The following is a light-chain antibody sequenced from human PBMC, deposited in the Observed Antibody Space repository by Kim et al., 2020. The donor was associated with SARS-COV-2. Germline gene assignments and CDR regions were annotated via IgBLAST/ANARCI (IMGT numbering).Light chain of an antibody. Sequence: SPGDGATLSSRASQSVNGRFLAWYQQKPGQAPRLLIYGASTRATGIPDRFSGSGSGTDFTLTISRLEPEDFAMYYCQQYDSSVWTFGQGTKVDIK. J-gene: IGKJ1*01. CDR3: QQYDSSVWT. CDR2: GAS. CDR1: QSVNGRF. V-gene: IGKV3-20*01.